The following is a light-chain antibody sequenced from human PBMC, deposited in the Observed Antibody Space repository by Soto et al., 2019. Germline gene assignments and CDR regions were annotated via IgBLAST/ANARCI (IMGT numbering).Light chain of an antibody. J-gene: IGKJ1*01. Sequence: IQLTQSPSSLSASVGDRVTITCRASQGISSYLAWYQQKPGKAPKLLIYAASTLQSGVPSRFSGSGSGTDFTLTISSLQPEDFATYYCQQYNKWPRTFGQGTKVEI. CDR3: QQYNKWPRT. CDR2: AAS. V-gene: IGKV1-9*01. CDR1: QGISSY.